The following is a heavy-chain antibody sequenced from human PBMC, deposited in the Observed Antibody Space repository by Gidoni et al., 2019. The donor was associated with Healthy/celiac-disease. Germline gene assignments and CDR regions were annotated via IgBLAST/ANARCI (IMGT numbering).Heavy chain of an antibody. D-gene: IGHD6-19*01. V-gene: IGHV3-21*01. CDR2: ISSSSSYR. CDR1: GFTFSSYS. CDR3: ARGYSSGWYADY. Sequence: EVQLVESGGGLVKPGGSLRLSCAASGFTFSSYSMNWVRQAPGKGLEWVSSISSSSSYRYYADSVKGRFTISRDNAKNSLYLQMNSLRAEDTAVYYCARGYSSGWYADYWGQGTLVTVSS. J-gene: IGHJ4*02.